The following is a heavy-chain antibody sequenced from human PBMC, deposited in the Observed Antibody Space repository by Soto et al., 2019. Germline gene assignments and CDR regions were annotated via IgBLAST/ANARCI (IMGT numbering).Heavy chain of an antibody. CDR2: IYYSGST. V-gene: IGHV4-59*11. CDR3: ARVGGLAARTFDG. CDR1: WGSISALY. J-gene: IGHJ4*02. D-gene: IGHD6-6*01. Sequence: SPLRSVTGTDAWGSISALYWRCLLAPPGKGLEWIGYIYYSGSTNYNPSLKSRVTISVDTSKNQFSLNLRSMSPADTAVDYCARVGGLAARTFDGWGPGNLVTIPS.